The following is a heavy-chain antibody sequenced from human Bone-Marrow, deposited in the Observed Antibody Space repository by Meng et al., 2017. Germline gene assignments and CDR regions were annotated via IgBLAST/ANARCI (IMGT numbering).Heavy chain of an antibody. J-gene: IGHJ6*02. CDR3: ALLWFGELLTTDYYYGMDV. D-gene: IGHD3-10*01. CDR1: GGSISSSSYY. CDR2: IYTSGST. Sequence: GSLRLSCTVSGGSISSSSYYWGWIRQPPGKGLEWIGRIYTSGSTNYNPSLKSRVTMSVDTSKNQFSLKLSSVTAADTAVYYCALLWFGELLTTDYYYGMDVWGQGTTVTVSS. V-gene: IGHV4-39*07.